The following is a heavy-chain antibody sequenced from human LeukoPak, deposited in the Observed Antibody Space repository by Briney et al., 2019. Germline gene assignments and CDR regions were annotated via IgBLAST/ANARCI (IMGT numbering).Heavy chain of an antibody. CDR1: GFTFSSYA. CDR2: IWYDGSNK. D-gene: IGHD6-13*01. V-gene: IGHV3-33*08. Sequence: GGSLRLSCAASGFTFSSYAMHWVRQAPGKGLEWVAVIWYDGSNKYYADSVKGRFTISRDNSKNTLYLQMNSLRAEDTAVYYCASSIAAAGTIDYWGQGTLVTVSS. CDR3: ASSIAAAGTIDY. J-gene: IGHJ4*02.